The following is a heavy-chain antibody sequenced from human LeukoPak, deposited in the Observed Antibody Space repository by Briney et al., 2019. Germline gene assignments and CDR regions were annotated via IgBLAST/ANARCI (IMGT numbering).Heavy chain of an antibody. CDR1: GYTFSSYD. J-gene: IGHJ3*02. CDR3: ARPRRGPNAFDI. D-gene: IGHD3-10*01. CDR2: ISAYNGNT. Sequence: GASAKVSCKASGYTFSSYDISWVRQAPGQGLEWMGWISAYNGNTNYAQKLQGRVTMTTDTSTSTAYMELRSLRSDDTAVYYCARPRRGPNAFDIWGQGTMVTVSS. V-gene: IGHV1-18*01.